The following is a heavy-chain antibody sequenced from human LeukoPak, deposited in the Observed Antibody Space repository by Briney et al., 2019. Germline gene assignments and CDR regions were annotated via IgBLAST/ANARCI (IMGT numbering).Heavy chain of an antibody. Sequence: ASVKVSCKAAGYTFTGPYLHWVRQAPGQGLEWMGWINPNSGGTDFAQKFQGRVTMTRDTSISTAYMELSRLTSDDTAVYFCARGAKGFDYWGQGTLVTVSS. CDR3: ARGAKGFDY. CDR2: INPNSGGT. J-gene: IGHJ4*02. CDR1: GYTFTGPY. V-gene: IGHV1-2*02.